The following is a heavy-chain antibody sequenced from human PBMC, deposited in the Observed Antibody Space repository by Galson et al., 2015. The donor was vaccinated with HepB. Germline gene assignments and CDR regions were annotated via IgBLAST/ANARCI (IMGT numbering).Heavy chain of an antibody. J-gene: IGHJ4*02. D-gene: IGHD1-1*01. CDR2: ISHNGYHI. Sequence: SLRLFCAASGFTFRNYAMSWVRQAPGEGLEWVAAISHNGYHIHYADSVEGRFTISRDNSRNTLYVQMNNLRVEDSCSYYCARSRPLERRFDSWGQGILVTVSS. CDR3: ARSRPLERRFDS. CDR1: GFTFRNYA. V-gene: IGHV3-30-3*01.